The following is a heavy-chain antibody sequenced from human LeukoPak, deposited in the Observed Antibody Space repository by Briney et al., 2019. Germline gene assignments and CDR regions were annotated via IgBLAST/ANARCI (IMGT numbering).Heavy chain of an antibody. CDR1: GYTFISYY. J-gene: IGHJ6*02. CDR3: ARDHLVSSSSSAYYYYGMDV. Sequence: GASVKVSCKASGYTFISYYMHWVRQAPGQGLEWMGIINPSGGSTSYAQKFQGRVTMTRDTSTSTVYMELSSLRSEDTAVYYCARDHLVSSSSSAYYYYGMDVWGQGTTVTVSS. D-gene: IGHD6-6*01. V-gene: IGHV1-46*01. CDR2: INPSGGST.